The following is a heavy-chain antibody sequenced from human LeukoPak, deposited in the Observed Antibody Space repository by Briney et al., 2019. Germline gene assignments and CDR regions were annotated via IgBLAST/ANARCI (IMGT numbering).Heavy chain of an antibody. CDR1: GFTVSSNY. Sequence: AGGSLRLSCAASGFTVSSNYMSWVRQAPGKGLEWASVIYSGGSTYYADSVKGRFTISRDNSKNTLYLQMNSLRAEDTAVYYCAGVAPPYYYDSSGYFDYWGQGTLVTVSS. D-gene: IGHD3-22*01. V-gene: IGHV3-53*01. CDR3: AGVAPPYYYDSSGYFDY. CDR2: IYSGGST. J-gene: IGHJ4*02.